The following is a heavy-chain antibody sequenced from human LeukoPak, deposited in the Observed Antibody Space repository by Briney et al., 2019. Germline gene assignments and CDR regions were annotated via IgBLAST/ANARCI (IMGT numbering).Heavy chain of an antibody. Sequence: GGSLRLSCAASGFTFSSYAMSWVRQAPGKGLEWVSAISGSGGSTYYADSVKGRFAISRDNSKNTLYLQMNSLRAEDTAVYYCAKFEHYYGSGSYYRPYYYYYYMDVWGKGTTVTVSS. V-gene: IGHV3-23*01. D-gene: IGHD3-10*01. J-gene: IGHJ6*03. CDR3: AKFEHYYGSGSYYRPYYYYYYMDV. CDR1: GFTFSSYA. CDR2: ISGSGGST.